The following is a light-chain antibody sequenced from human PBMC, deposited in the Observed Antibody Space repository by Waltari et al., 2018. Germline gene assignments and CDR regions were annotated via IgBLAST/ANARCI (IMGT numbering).Light chain of an antibody. Sequence: EIVMTQSPATLSVFPGERATLSCRASQSIRSNLACYQLKPVQAPRLLIYGASTRATGIPARFSGSGSGTEFTLTISSLQSEDFAVYFCQQYDNWLGTFGQGTKVEIK. CDR3: QQYDNWLGT. J-gene: IGKJ1*01. CDR1: QSIRSN. V-gene: IGKV3-15*01. CDR2: GAS.